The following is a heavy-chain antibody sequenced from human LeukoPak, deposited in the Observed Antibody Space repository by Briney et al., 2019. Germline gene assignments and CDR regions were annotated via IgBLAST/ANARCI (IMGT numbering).Heavy chain of an antibody. CDR3: ARHRLPDDYDILTGYYSYYFDY. V-gene: IGHV4-59*08. CDR2: IYYSGST. D-gene: IGHD3-9*01. Sequence: TSETLSLTCTVSGGSISSYYWSWIRQPPGKGLEWIGYIYYSGSTSYNPSLKSRVTISVDTSKNQFSLKLSSVTAADTAVYYCARHRLPDDYDILTGYYSYYFDYWGQGTLVTVSS. J-gene: IGHJ4*02. CDR1: GGSISSYY.